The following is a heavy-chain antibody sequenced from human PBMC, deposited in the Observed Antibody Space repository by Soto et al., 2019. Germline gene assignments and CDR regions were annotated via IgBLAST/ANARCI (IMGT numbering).Heavy chain of an antibody. V-gene: IGHV3-23*01. J-gene: IGHJ4*02. CDR1: GFTFNRYA. CDR3: AKDKMEQWLVGGYFDY. Sequence: GGSLRLSCSASGFTFNRYAMSWVRQAPGKGLEWVSAIIDDGGRAYYADSVEGRFTISRDNSKNTLSLQMNSLRAEDTAVYYCAKDKMEQWLVGGYFDYWGQGTQVTVSS. CDR2: IIDDGGRA. D-gene: IGHD6-19*01.